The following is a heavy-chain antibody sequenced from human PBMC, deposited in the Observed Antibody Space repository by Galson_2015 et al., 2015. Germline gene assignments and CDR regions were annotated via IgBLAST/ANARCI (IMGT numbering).Heavy chain of an antibody. V-gene: IGHV3-7*01. CDR1: GFTFSSYW. J-gene: IGHJ4*02. Sequence: SLRLSCAASGFTFSSYWMSWVRQAPGKGLEWVANIKQDGSEKFYVDSVRGRFSISRDNAKKSLALQMDSLGGEDTAMYYCARGSEFGSSIAGLDYWGQGTLVTVSS. CDR3: ARGSEFGSSIAGLDY. D-gene: IGHD6-6*01. CDR2: IKQDGSEK.